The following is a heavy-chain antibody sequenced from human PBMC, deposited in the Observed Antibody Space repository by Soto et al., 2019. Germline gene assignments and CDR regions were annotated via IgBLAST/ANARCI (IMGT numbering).Heavy chain of an antibody. CDR2: INPNGGST. D-gene: IGHD2-21*01. J-gene: IGHJ4*02. CDR3: ARSLLQGDF. V-gene: IGHV1-46*01. CDR1: GYTFIHYY. Sequence: QVQLVQSGAEVKKPGASVKISCKASGYTFIHYYIHWVRQAPGQGLEWMAIINPNGGSTNYAQKFQGRVTVTSDTSTTTVSMELNSLESDDKAVYFCARSLLQGDFWGQGTLVTVSS.